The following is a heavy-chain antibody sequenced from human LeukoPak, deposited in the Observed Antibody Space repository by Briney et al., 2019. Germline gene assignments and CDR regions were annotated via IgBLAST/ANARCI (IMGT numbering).Heavy chain of an antibody. J-gene: IGHJ4*02. Sequence: PGGSLRLSCAASGFIFRSYEMNWVRQAPGKGLEWVSYIGSSGSLIFYADSVKGRFTISRDNIKNLLYLQMNSLRVEDTAVYYCARDLHSYGYWGQGTLVTVSS. CDR3: ARDLHSYGY. CDR1: GFIFRSYE. CDR2: IGSSGSLI. V-gene: IGHV3-48*03. D-gene: IGHD5-18*01.